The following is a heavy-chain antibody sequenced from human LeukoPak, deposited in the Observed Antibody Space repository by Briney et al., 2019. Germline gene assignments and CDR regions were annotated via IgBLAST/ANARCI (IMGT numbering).Heavy chain of an antibody. Sequence: SETLSLTCTVSGGSISSGGYYWSRVRQHPGKGLEWIGYIYYSGSTYYNPSLKSRVTISVDTSKNQFSLKLSSVTAADTAVYYCARESDYYGSDDYFDYWGQGTLVTVSS. CDR2: IYYSGST. D-gene: IGHD3-10*01. V-gene: IGHV4-31*03. CDR3: ARESDYYGSDDYFDY. CDR1: GGSISSGGYY. J-gene: IGHJ4*02.